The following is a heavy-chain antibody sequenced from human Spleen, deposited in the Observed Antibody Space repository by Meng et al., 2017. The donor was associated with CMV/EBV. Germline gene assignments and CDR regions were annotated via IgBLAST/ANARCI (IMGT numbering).Heavy chain of an antibody. CDR2: ISGSGGST. CDR1: GFTFSSYA. J-gene: IGHJ6*02. CDR3: ARVDSLDFWSTYSNDYYGVDV. V-gene: IGHV3-23*01. D-gene: IGHD3-3*01. Sequence: GGSLRLSCAASGFTFSSYAMSWVRQAPGKGLEWVSAISGSGGSTYYADSVKGRFTISRDNSKNTLYLQMNRLRAEDTAVYYCARVDSLDFWSTYSNDYYGVDVWGQGTTVTVSS.